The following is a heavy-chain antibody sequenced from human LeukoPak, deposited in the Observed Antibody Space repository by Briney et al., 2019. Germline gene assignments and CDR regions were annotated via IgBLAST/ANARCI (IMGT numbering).Heavy chain of an antibody. V-gene: IGHV2-5*01. J-gene: IGHJ4*02. Sequence: SGPTLVKPTQTLTLTCTFSGFSLRTSGVGVGWIRQPPGKALEWLALIYWYDDKRYTPSLPSRLTLTKNTSKNQVVLTMTNMDPVDTATYYCAHGTDYDFWSGSSGGFDYWGQGTLVTVSS. CDR2: IYWYDDK. CDR3: AHGTDYDFWSGSSGGFDY. CDR1: GFSLRTSGVG. D-gene: IGHD3-3*01.